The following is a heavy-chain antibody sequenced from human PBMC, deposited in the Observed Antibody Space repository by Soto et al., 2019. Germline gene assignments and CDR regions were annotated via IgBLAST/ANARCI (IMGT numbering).Heavy chain of an antibody. J-gene: IGHJ6*02. CDR2: IIPIFGTA. D-gene: IGHD3-22*01. Sequence: QVQLVQSGAEVKKPGSSVKVSCKASGGTFSSYAISWVRQAPGQGLEWMGGIIPIFGTANYAQKFQGRVTITADKSTSTAYMELSSLRSEDTAVYYCARRSYYYDSSGPRGYYYYGMDVWGQGTTVTVSS. V-gene: IGHV1-69*06. CDR1: GGTFSSYA. CDR3: ARRSYYYDSSGPRGYYYYGMDV.